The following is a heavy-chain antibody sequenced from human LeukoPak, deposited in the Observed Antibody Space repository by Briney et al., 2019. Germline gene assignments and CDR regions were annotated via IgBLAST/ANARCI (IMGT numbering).Heavy chain of an antibody. CDR2: IYPGDSET. D-gene: IGHD1-26*01. V-gene: IGHV5-51*01. Sequence: GESLKISCKGSGYNFTIYWIGWVRPMPGKGLEWMGIIYPGDSETRYSPSFQGQVTISVDKSITTAYLQWSSLQASDTAMYYCARSGSYYGPYDYWGQGTLVTVSS. CDR1: GYNFTIYW. CDR3: ARSGSYYGPYDY. J-gene: IGHJ4*02.